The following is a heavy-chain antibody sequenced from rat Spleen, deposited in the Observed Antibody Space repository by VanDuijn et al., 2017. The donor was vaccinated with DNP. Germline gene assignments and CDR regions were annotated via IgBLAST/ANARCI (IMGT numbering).Heavy chain of an antibody. CDR2: IRSGGST. V-gene: IGHV2-19*01. CDR3: TSPYGGYGFAY. J-gene: IGHJ3*01. Sequence: QVQLKESGPGLVQPSQTLSLTCAVSGFSLTDFGIHWVRQPPGKGLEWMGRIRSGGSTDYNSALNSRLSISRDTSKSQVFLKMDSLQTEDTAIYFCTSPYGGYGFAYWGQGTLVTVSS. CDR1: GFSLTDFG. D-gene: IGHD1-11*01.